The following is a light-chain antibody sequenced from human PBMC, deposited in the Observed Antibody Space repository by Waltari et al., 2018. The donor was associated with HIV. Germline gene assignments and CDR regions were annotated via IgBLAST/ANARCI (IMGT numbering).Light chain of an antibody. CDR3: QQYKNWWT. CDR2: GAS. V-gene: IGKV3-15*01. J-gene: IGKJ1*01. CDR1: PSVSSN. Sequence: ETVMTQSPATLSVSPGEGATLSCRASPSVSSNVAWYQQKPGQAPRLLIYGASTRATGVPARFSGSGSGTEFTLTISSLQSEDFAVYYCQQYKNWWTFGQGTKEEIK.